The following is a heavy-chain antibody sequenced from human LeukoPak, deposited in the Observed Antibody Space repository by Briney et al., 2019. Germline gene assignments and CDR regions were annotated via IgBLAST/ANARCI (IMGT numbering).Heavy chain of an antibody. J-gene: IGHJ4*02. V-gene: IGHV3-23*01. Sequence: GGSLRLSCAASGFTFSSYGMSWVRQAPGKGLERVSAISGSGGSTYYADSVKGRFTISRDNSKNTLYLQMNSLRAEDTAVYYCAKGGELGYCSSTSCSTFDYWGQGTLVTVSS. CDR2: ISGSGGST. D-gene: IGHD2-2*01. CDR3: AKGGELGYCSSTSCSTFDY. CDR1: GFTFSSYG.